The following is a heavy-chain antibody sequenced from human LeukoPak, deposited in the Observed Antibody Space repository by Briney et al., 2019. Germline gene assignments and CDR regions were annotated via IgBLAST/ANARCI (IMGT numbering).Heavy chain of an antibody. CDR3: ARGVEPLAANTLAY. D-gene: IGHD1-14*01. J-gene: IGHJ4*02. CDR2: LYSDGNT. Sequence: GGSLRLSCAASGFTVITNDMTWVRQAPGKGLEWVSVLYSDGNTKYADSVQGRFTISRDTSKNTLYLEMNSLSPDDTAVYYCARGVEPLAANTLAYWGQGTLVTVSS. CDR1: GFTVITND. V-gene: IGHV3-53*01.